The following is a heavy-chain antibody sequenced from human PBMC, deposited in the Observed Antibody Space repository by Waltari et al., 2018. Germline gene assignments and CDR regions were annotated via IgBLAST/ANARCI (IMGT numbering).Heavy chain of an antibody. D-gene: IGHD3-9*01. CDR2: ISGGGSPI. CDR3: VPMGASRLTLTG. Sequence: EVQLVESGGGLVQPGGFLRISCAASGFPFCTYGMNWVRQAPGKGLEWVSHISGGGSPIYYADSVKGRFTISRDNAKNSLYLQMNSLRVEDTAVYYCVPMGASRLTLTGWGQGTLVTVSS. J-gene: IGHJ4*02. CDR1: GFPFCTYG. V-gene: IGHV3-48*04.